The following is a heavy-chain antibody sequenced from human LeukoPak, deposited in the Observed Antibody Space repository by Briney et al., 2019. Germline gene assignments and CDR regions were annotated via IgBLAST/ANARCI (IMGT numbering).Heavy chain of an antibody. V-gene: IGHV1-69*04. J-gene: IGHJ6*02. CDR1: GGTFSSYA. D-gene: IGHD3-10*01. CDR2: IIPILGIA. CDR3: ARGPRIMVRDRWYYYYYGMDV. Sequence: GASVKVSCKASGGTFSSYAISWVRQAPGQGLEWMGRIIPILGIANYAQKFQGRVTITADKSTSTAYMELSSLRSEDTAVYYCARGPRIMVRDRWYYYYYGMDVWGQGTTVTVSS.